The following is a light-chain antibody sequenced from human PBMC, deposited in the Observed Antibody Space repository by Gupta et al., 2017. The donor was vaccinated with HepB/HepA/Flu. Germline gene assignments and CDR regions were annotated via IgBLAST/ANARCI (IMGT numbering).Light chain of an antibody. CDR1: ELPKQY. Sequence: SYELTQPPSVSVSPGQTARITCSGDELPKQYANWYQQKPGQAPVVVMYIDKERPSGIPERFACSSSGTVVTCTLSVVKAEDEADDDCDSEASSSTHEVFGRGTKVTVL. CDR3: DSEASSSTHEV. J-gene: IGLJ2*01. CDR2: IDK. V-gene: IGLV3-25*03.